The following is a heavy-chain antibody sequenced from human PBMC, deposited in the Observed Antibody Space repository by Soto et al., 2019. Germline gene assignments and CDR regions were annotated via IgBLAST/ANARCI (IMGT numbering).Heavy chain of an antibody. V-gene: IGHV3-23*01. J-gene: IGHJ6*02. CDR3: AAHDSSGEVYYYGLDV. Sequence: EVQLLESGGGLVQPGGSLRLSCAASGFTFSSYAMSWVRQAPGKGLEWVSTTSGSGTVTYYADSVKGRFTISRDNSKNTLYLQMNSLRAEDTAVYYCAAHDSSGEVYYYGLDVWGQGTTVSVSS. CDR2: TSGSGTVT. CDR1: GFTFSSYA. D-gene: IGHD3-22*01.